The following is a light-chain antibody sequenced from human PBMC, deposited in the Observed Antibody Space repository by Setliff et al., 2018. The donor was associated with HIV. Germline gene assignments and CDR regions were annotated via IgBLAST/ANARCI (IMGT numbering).Light chain of an antibody. CDR3: TSYTTSRTVV. V-gene: IGLV2-14*01. CDR1: SSDVGLYNY. Sequence: LTQPASVSGSPGQSITISRTGTSSDVGLYNYVSWYQQHPGKVPKVMIYDATNRPSGVSNRFSGSKSGNTASLTISGLQAEDEADYYCTSYTTSRTVVFGGGTKVTVL. J-gene: IGLJ2*01. CDR2: DAT.